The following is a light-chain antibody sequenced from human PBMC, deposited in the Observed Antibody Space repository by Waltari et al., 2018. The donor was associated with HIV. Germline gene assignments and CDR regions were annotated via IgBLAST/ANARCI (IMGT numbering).Light chain of an antibody. CDR3: ESYTSTSVWV. J-gene: IGLJ3*02. CDR1: SNDVGGYNY. Sequence: QSALTQPASVSGSPGQLITISCTGSSNDVGGYNYVSWYQQHPGKAPRLMIYDVSTRPSGVSDRFSGSKSGDTASLTISGLQPEDEADYYCESYTSTSVWVFGGGTRLTVL. V-gene: IGLV2-14*03. CDR2: DVS.